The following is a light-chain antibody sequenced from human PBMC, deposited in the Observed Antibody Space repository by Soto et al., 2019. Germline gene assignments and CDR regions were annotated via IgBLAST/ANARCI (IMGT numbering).Light chain of an antibody. CDR1: QSISSW. CDR3: QQYNSHGYT. V-gene: IGKV1-5*03. CDR2: KAS. J-gene: IGKJ2*01. Sequence: DIQMTQSPSTLSASVGDRVTITCRASQSISSWLAWYQQKPGKAPKLLTYKASSLESGVPSRFSGSGSGTEFTLTISSLQPDDFATYYCQQYNSHGYTFGQGTKLEIK.